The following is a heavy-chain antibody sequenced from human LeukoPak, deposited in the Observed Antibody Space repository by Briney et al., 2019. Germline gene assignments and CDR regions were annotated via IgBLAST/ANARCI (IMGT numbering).Heavy chain of an antibody. CDR2: IYTSGST. V-gene: IGHV4-61*02. CDR1: GGSISSGSYY. J-gene: IGHJ4*02. CDR3: ARAEYYYDSSGYSPRLYFDY. D-gene: IGHD3-22*01. Sequence: SETLSLTCTVSGGSISSGSYYWSWIRQPAGKGLEWIGRIYTSGSTNYNPSLKSRVTISVDTSKNQFSLKLSSVTAADTAVYYCARAEYYYDSSGYSPRLYFDYWGQGTLVTVSS.